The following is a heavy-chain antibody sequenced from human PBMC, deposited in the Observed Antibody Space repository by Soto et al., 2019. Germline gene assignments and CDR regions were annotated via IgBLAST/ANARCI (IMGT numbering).Heavy chain of an antibody. CDR2: IKRKTEGGTT. CDR3: TSNTIVTPDYGLEV. V-gene: IGHV3-15*01. J-gene: IGHJ6*02. Sequence: PWGSLRLSCAASEFIFNNAWMNWVRQAPGKGLEWVGHIKRKTEGGTTDYAAPVKGRFTISRDDSKNMVYLQMNSLRTEDTAVYYCTSNTIVTPDYGLEVWGQGNTVTVSS. CDR1: EFIFNNAW. D-gene: IGHD1-26*01.